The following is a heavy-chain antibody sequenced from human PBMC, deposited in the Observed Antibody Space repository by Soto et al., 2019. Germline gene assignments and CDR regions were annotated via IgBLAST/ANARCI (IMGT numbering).Heavy chain of an antibody. Sequence: QLQLQESGPGLVRPSETLSLNCTVFRGSINGGNYYWGWIRQPPGKGLEWIGSVYSDGRTFSGPSVKSRVTISVDTSKNYFSLRLNSVTAADTAVYYCARHFVGPQPRYLVGATFDSWGQGTLVTVSS. CDR1: RGSINGGNYY. V-gene: IGHV4-39*01. CDR3: ARHFVGPQPRYLVGATFDS. D-gene: IGHD1-26*01. CDR2: VYSDGRT. J-gene: IGHJ4*02.